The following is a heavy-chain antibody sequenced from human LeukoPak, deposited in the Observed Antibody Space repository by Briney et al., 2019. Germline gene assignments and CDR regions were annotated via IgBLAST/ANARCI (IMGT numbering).Heavy chain of an antibody. CDR1: GGSISSGGYY. J-gene: IGHJ5*01. CDR3: ARDRPFPPGLDS. V-gene: IGHV4-31*03. Sequence: TLSLTCTVSGGSISSGGYYWSWIRQHPGKGLEWIGYIYYSGSTYYNPSLKSRVTISVDTSKNQFSLKLSSVTAADTAVYYCARDRPFPPGLDSWGQGTLVTVSS. CDR2: IYYSGST.